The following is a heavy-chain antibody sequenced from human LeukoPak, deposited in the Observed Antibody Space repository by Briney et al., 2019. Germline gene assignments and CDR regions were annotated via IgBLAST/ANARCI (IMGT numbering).Heavy chain of an antibody. J-gene: IGHJ4*02. CDR1: GGSISSYC. CDR2: ISSSGNT. Sequence: SETLSLTCTVSGGSISSYCWSWIRQPPGKGLEYIGYISSSGNTNYNPSLESRVTISKDMSKNQFSLKLSSVTAADTALYFCARLIYNTYTNNWRFDYWGQGTLVTISS. D-gene: IGHD1-1*01. CDR3: ARLIYNTYTNNWRFDY. V-gene: IGHV4-4*08.